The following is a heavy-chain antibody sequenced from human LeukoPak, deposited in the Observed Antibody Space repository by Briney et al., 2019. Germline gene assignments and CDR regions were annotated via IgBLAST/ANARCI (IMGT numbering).Heavy chain of an antibody. V-gene: IGHV3-23*01. CDR3: AKNPSDVVVTLVQH. J-gene: IGHJ1*01. CDR2: ISGSGGST. Sequence: GGSLRLSCAASGFTFSSYAMSWVRQAPGKGLEWVSAISGSGGSTYYADSVKGRFTISRDNSKNTLYLQMNSLRAEDTAVYYCAKNPSDVVVTLVQHWGQGTLVTVSS. D-gene: IGHD2-21*02. CDR1: GFTFSSYA.